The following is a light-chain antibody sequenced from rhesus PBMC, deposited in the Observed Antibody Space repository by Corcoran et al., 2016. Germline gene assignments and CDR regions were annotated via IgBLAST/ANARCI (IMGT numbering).Light chain of an antibody. CDR1: NSDIGDSDY. V-gene: IGLV2-32*02. Sequence: QAALTQPRSVSGSPGQSVTISCTGTNSDIGDSDYVSWYQQHPGTAPKLLIYEVSKRPSGVSDRFSGSKSGNAASLTISGLQADDEADYYCNSYAGSNTLFGGGTRLTVL. J-gene: IGLJ2*01. CDR3: NSYAGSNTL. CDR2: EVS.